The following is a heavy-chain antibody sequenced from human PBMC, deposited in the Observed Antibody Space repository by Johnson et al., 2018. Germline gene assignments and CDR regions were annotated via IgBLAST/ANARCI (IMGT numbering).Heavy chain of an antibody. CDR2: MNQDGSEK. D-gene: IGHD6-19*01. Sequence: VQLVESGGGLVQPGGSLRLSCAASGFTFSSYYMSWVRPAPGKGLEWVANMNQDGSEKNYVDSVKGRFTISRDNAENSLNLQMNSLRAEDTAVYYCVRGRGWLTDYWGPGTLVTVSS. CDR1: GFTFSSYY. V-gene: IGHV3-7*04. CDR3: VRGRGWLTDY. J-gene: IGHJ4*02.